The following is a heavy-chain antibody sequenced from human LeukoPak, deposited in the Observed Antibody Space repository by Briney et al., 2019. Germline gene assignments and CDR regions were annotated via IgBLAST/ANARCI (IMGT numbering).Heavy chain of an antibody. V-gene: IGHV3-30*18. CDR3: AKDLGTVAVYWYFDL. CDR2: ISYDGSNK. CDR1: GFTFSSYG. J-gene: IGHJ2*01. D-gene: IGHD6-19*01. Sequence: GGSLRLSCAASGFTFSSYGMHWVRQAPGKGLEWVAVISYDGSNKYYADSVKGRFTLSRDHFQHPLYLQVNSMRAEDTAVYYCAKDLGTVAVYWYFDLWGRGTLVTVSS.